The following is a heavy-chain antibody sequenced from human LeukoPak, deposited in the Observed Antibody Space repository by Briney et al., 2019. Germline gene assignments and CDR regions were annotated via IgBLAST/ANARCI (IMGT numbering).Heavy chain of an antibody. CDR1: GGSISNYY. CDR3: ARGRFCSSNICNGGDAFDI. Sequence: SETLSLTCSVSGGSISNYYWSWIRQPAGKGLEWIGRIYSRGSTNYNPSLKSRVTMSVDTSRNQFSLKLSSVTAADTAVYYCARGRFCSSNICNGGDAFDIWGQGTMVTVSS. CDR2: IYSRGST. D-gene: IGHD2-2*01. V-gene: IGHV4-4*07. J-gene: IGHJ3*02.